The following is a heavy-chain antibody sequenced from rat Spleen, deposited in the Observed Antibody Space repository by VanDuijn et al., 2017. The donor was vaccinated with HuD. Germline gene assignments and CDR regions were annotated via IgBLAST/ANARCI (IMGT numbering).Heavy chain of an antibody. CDR2: ISYDGSST. CDR3: ARHELQGHGFAY. Sequence: EVQLVASGGGLVQPGRSLKLSCAASGFTFSDYNMAWVRQAPKKGLEWVATISYDGSSTYYRDSVKGRFTISRDNAKSTLYLQMDSLRSEDTATYYCARHELQGHGFAYWGQGTLVTVSS. J-gene: IGHJ3*01. V-gene: IGHV5-7*01. CDR1: GFTFSDYN. D-gene: IGHD1-8*01.